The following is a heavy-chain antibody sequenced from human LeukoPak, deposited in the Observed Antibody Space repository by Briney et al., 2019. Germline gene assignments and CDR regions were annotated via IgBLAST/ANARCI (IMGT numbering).Heavy chain of an antibody. CDR2: IYYSGST. D-gene: IGHD2-2*01. Sequence: SETLSLTCTVSGGSISSYYWSWIRQPPGKGLEWIGYIYYSGSTNYNPSLKSRVTISVDTSKNQFSLKLSSVTAADTAVYYCAKDPGYQVVYCFDYWGQGTLVTVSS. CDR3: AKDPGYQVVYCFDY. CDR1: GGSISSYY. J-gene: IGHJ4*02. V-gene: IGHV4-59*01.